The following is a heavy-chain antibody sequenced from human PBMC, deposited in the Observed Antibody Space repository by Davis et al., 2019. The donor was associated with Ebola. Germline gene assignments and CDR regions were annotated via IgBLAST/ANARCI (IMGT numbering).Heavy chain of an antibody. CDR1: GDSISNSIYY. V-gene: IGHV4-39*01. D-gene: IGHD6-19*01. CDR2: VYYTGYA. CDR3: SRRDPRTYSSDWGVDF. J-gene: IGHJ4*02. Sequence: GSLRLSCTVSGDSISNSIYYWGWIRQPPGKGLEWLGSVYYTGYAHYNPSLQSRVTVSVDTSKNQFSLQLSSVTAADTAVYFCSRRDPRTYSSDWGVDFWGQGILVTVSS.